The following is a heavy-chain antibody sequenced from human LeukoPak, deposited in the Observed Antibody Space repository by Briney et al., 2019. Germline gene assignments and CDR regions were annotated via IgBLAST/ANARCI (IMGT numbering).Heavy chain of an antibody. J-gene: IGHJ4*02. CDR1: GFTFSSSW. Sequence: RPGGSLRLSCAASGFTFSSSWMHWVRQAPGKGLVWVPHINSDGSNTKYADSVKGRFTISRDNAKNTLSLQMNSLRAEDTAVYYCARGSPLGGNWGQGTLVTVSS. CDR3: ARGSPLGGN. CDR2: INSDGSNT. V-gene: IGHV3-74*03.